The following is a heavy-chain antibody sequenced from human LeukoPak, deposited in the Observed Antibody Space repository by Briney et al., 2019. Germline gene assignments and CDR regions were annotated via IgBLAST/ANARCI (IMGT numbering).Heavy chain of an antibody. CDR1: GYTFTSYG. Sequence: ASVKVSCKASGYTFTSYGISWVRQAPGQGLKWMGWISAYNGNTNYAQKLQGRVTMTTDTSTSTAYMELSSLRSEDTAVYYCASSPIARWNDVWYYFDYWGQGTLVTVSS. CDR3: ASSPIARWNDVWYYFDY. V-gene: IGHV1-18*01. D-gene: IGHD1-1*01. CDR2: ISAYNGNT. J-gene: IGHJ4*02.